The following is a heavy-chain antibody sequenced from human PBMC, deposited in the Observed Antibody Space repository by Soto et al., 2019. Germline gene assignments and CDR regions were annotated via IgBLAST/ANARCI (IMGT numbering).Heavy chain of an antibody. CDR1: DGSISSYY. J-gene: IGHJ4*02. CDR3: ARVYCRSSSCYDVFDY. D-gene: IGHD2-2*01. CDR2: IYYTGST. Sequence: SETLSLTCTVSDGSISSYYWSWIRQPPGKGLEWIGYIYYTGSTNYSPSLKSRVTISINTSKNQFSLKLRSVTAADTAVYYCARVYCRSSSCYDVFDYWGQGTPVT. V-gene: IGHV4-59*01.